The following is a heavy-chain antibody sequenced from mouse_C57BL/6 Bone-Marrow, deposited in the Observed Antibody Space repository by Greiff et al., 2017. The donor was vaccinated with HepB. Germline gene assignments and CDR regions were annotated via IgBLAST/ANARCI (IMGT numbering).Heavy chain of an antibody. CDR1: GFTFSDYY. Sequence: EVHLVESEGGLVQPGSSMKLSCTASGFTFSDYYMAWVRQVPEKGLEWVANINYDGSSTYYLDSLKSRFIISRDNAKNILYLQMSSLKSEDTATYYCARDKGSYGDYFDYWGQGTTLTVSS. CDR3: ARDKGSYGDYFDY. D-gene: IGHD1-1*02. J-gene: IGHJ2*01. V-gene: IGHV5-16*01. CDR2: INYDGSST.